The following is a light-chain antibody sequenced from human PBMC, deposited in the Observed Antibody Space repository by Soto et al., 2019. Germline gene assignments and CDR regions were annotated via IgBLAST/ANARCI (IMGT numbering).Light chain of an antibody. CDR2: YDS. Sequence: SYELTQPPSVSVAPGKTARITCGGNNIGSKSVHWYQQKPGQAPVLVIYYDSDRPSGIPERFSGSNSGNTATLTSSRVEAGDEADYYCQVWDSSSDHPRVVFGGGTQLTVL. CDR1: NIGSKS. CDR3: QVWDSSSDHPRVV. J-gene: IGLJ2*01. V-gene: IGLV3-21*04.